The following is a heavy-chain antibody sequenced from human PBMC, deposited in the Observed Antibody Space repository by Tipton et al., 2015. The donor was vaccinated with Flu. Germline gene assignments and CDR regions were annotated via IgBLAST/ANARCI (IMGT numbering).Heavy chain of an antibody. CDR3: ARSYYYGSGSSGIMDV. J-gene: IGHJ6*02. V-gene: IGHV1-8*01. Sequence: QVQLVQSGAEVKKPGASVKVSCKASGYTFTSYDINWVRQATGQGLEWMGWMNPNSGNTGYAQKFQGRVTMTRNTSISTAYMELSSLRSEDTTVYYCARSYYYGSGSSGIMDVWGQGTTVTVSS. D-gene: IGHD3-10*01. CDR2: MNPNSGNT. CDR1: GYTFTSYD.